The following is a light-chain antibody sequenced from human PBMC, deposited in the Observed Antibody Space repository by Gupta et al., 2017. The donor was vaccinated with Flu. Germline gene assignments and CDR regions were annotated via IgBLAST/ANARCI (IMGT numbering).Light chain of an antibody. CDR3: SAWDSSLSAWV. CDR1: NNNVGYEG. Sequence: TATRTCTGNNNNVGYEGAAWLQQHQGHPPELLSYRNNDRPSGISERFSASRSGNTASLTITGLQPEDEADYYCSAWDSSLSAWVFGGGTKLTVL. CDR2: RNN. V-gene: IGLV10-54*04. J-gene: IGLJ3*02.